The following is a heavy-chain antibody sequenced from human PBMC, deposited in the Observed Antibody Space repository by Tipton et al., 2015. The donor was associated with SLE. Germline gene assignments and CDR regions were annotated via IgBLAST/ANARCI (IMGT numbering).Heavy chain of an antibody. CDR2: VYRSGST. CDR1: GGSISSGGYY. J-gene: IGHJ3*02. CDR3: ARERTHYYEGSGYYERDAFDI. Sequence: TLSLTCTVSGGSISSGGYYWSWMRQPAGRGLEWIGRVYRSGSTNYNPFLKSRVTISLDKSRNQFSLRLTSVTAADTAFYYCARERTHYYEGSGYYERDAFDIWGLGTMVTVSS. V-gene: IGHV4-61*02. D-gene: IGHD3-22*01.